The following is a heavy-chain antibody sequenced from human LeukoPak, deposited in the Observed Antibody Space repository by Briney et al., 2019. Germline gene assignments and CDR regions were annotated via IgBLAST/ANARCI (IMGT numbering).Heavy chain of an antibody. Sequence: GGSLRLSCAASGFTFSSYEMNWVRQAPGKGLEWVSYISSSGSTIYYADSVKGRFTISRDNAKNSLYLQMNSLRAEDTAVYYCAREGYSYGIAYVDYWGQGTLVTVSS. D-gene: IGHD5-18*01. V-gene: IGHV3-48*03. J-gene: IGHJ4*02. CDR2: ISSSGSTI. CDR1: GFTFSSYE. CDR3: AREGYSYGIAYVDY.